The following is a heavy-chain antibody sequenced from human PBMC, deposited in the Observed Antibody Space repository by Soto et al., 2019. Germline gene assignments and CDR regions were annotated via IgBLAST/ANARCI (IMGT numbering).Heavy chain of an antibody. Sequence: QVQLVQSGAEVKKPGSSVKDSCKASGGTFSSYTISWVRQAPGQGLEWMGRIIPILGIANYAQKFQGRVTITADKSTSTAYMELSSLRSEDTAVYYCASNGLSRGGGGHWGQGTLVTVSS. CDR3: ASNGLSRGGGGH. CDR1: GGTFSSYT. J-gene: IGHJ4*02. V-gene: IGHV1-69*02. CDR2: IIPILGIA. D-gene: IGHD3-16*01.